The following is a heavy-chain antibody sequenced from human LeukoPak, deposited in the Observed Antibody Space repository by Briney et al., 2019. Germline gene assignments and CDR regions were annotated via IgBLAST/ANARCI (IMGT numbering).Heavy chain of an antibody. CDR1: GFTFSSYS. Sequence: GGSLRLSCAASGFTFSSYSMNWVRQAPGEGLEWVSSISSSSSYIYYADSVKGRFTISRDNAKNSLYLQMNSLRAEDTAVYYCASTLLLGAFDFWGQGTMVTVSS. J-gene: IGHJ3*01. CDR3: ASTLLLGAFDF. CDR2: ISSSSSYI. D-gene: IGHD3-10*01. V-gene: IGHV3-21*01.